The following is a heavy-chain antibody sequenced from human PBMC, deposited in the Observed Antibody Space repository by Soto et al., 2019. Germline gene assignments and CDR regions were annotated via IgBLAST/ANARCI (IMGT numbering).Heavy chain of an antibody. Sequence: QVRLVQSGAEVKKPGSSVTVTCKASGGTFNDNVISWVRQAPGQGLEWMGGITPIFGTATPNCSRKFPGSVTINADESSTTAYMELGSLSSEATALYYCATGIAVAFAHWGQGTRVTIAS. V-gene: IGHV1-69*01. CDR3: ATGIAVAFAH. D-gene: IGHD6-19*01. CDR1: GGTFNDNV. J-gene: IGHJ4*02. CDR2: ITPIFGTATP.